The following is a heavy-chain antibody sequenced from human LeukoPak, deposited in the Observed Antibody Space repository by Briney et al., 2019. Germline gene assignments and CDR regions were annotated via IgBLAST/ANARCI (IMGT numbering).Heavy chain of an antibody. CDR1: GGSISSYY. J-gene: IGHJ4*02. D-gene: IGHD1-26*01. Sequence: KPSETLSLTCTVSGGSISSYYWTWIRQPAGKGLEWIGRFYSTGSTNYNPSLKSRVTMSVDTSKNQFSLKLSSVTAADTAVYYCARYQYSGSLDHWGQGTLVTVSS. CDR2: FYSTGST. CDR3: ARYQYSGSLDH. V-gene: IGHV4-4*07.